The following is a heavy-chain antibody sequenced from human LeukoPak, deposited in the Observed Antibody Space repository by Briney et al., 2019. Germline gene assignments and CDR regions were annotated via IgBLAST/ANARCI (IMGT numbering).Heavy chain of an antibody. CDR1: GYTFTSYY. D-gene: IGHD3-9*01. CDR2: INPSGGST. V-gene: IGHV1-46*01. CDR3: ARVLTYYDILTGYSTYYFDY. J-gene: IGHJ4*02. Sequence: GASVKVSCKASGYTFTSYYMHWVRQAPGQGLERMGIINPSGGSTSYAQKFQGRVTMTRDTSTSTVYMELSSLRSEDTAVYYCARVLTYYDILTGYSTYYFDYWGQRTLVTVSS.